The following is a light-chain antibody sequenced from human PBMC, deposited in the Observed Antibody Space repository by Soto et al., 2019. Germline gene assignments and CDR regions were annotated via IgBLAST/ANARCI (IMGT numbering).Light chain of an antibody. CDR1: QSISSW. Sequence: IRMNQSPSTLSASVGDRVTITCRASQSISSWLAWYQQKPGKAPKLLIYKASSLESGVPSRFSGSGSGTEFTLTISSLQPDDFATYYCQQYNSYSWTYGQGTKVDIK. CDR3: QQYNSYSWT. V-gene: IGKV1-5*03. J-gene: IGKJ1*01. CDR2: KAS.